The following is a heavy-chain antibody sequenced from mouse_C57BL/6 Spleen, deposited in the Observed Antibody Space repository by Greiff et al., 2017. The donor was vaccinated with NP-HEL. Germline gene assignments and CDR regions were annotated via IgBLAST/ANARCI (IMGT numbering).Heavy chain of an antibody. CDR3: AIYENYAMDY. CDR1: GYTFTSYW. CDR2: IDPSDSYT. D-gene: IGHD1-1*01. V-gene: IGHV1-50*01. J-gene: IGHJ4*01. Sequence: QVQLQQPGAELVKPGASVKLSCKASGYTFTSYWMQWVKQRPGQGLEWIGEIDPSDSYTNYNQKFKGKATLTVDTSSSAAYMQLSSLASKDSAVYYCAIYENYAMDYWGKGTSVTVSS.